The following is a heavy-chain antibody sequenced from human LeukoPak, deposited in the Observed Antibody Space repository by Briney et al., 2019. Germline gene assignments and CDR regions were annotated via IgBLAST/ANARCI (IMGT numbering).Heavy chain of an antibody. CDR3: ARAARSGSYPIDY. D-gene: IGHD1-26*01. V-gene: IGHV3-11*06. CDR2: ISSSSTYT. CDR1: GLTFSDYY. J-gene: IGHJ4*02. Sequence: KSGGSLRLSCAASGLTFSDYYMSWIRQAPGKGLEWLSYISSSSTYTNYADSVKGRFTISRDNAKNSLYLQMNSLRAEDTAVYYCARAARSGSYPIDYWGQGTLVTVSS.